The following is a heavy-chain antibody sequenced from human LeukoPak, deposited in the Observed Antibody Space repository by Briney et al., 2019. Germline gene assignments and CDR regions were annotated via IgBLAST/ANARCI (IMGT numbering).Heavy chain of an antibody. V-gene: IGHV3-33*01. CDR2: IWYDGSNK. J-gene: IGHJ6*02. CDR1: GFTFSSYV. Sequence: PGGSLRVSCAASGFTFSSYVTHWVRQAPGKGLEWVAVIWYDGSNKYYADSVKGRFTISRDNSKNTLYLQMNSLRAEDTAVYYCARDTGYYYYGMDVWGQGTMVTVSS. CDR3: ARDTGYYYYGMDV. D-gene: IGHD4-11*01.